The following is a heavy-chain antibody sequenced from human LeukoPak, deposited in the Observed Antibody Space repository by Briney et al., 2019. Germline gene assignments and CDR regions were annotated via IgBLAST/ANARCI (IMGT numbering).Heavy chain of an antibody. D-gene: IGHD3-22*01. CDR3: ARTTYYYYSSDYYGTHWHFDL. CDR2: ISYDGSNK. J-gene: IGHJ2*01. V-gene: IGHV3-30*04. CDR1: GFTFSSYA. Sequence: GGSLRLSCAASGFTFSSYAMHWVRQAPGKGLEWVAVISYDGSNKYYADSVKGRFTISRDNAKNSLFLQMSSLRAEDAALYYCARTTYYYYSSDYYGTHWHFDLWGRGTLVTVSS.